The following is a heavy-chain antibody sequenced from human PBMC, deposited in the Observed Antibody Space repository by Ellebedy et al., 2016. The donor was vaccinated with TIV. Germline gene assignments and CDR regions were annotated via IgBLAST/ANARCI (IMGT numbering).Heavy chain of an antibody. J-gene: IGHJ5*02. V-gene: IGHV3-66*01. Sequence: GESLKISCAASGFIVSSCFMSWVRQAPGKGLEWVSIIYTDGGTNYTDSVRDRFTISRDASGNTLYLQMNGLRAEDTAVYYCARDPGGGGDYGDNWFDPWGQGTLVTVSS. CDR2: IYTDGGT. D-gene: IGHD3-16*01. CDR3: ARDPGGGGDYGDNWFDP. CDR1: GFIVSSCF.